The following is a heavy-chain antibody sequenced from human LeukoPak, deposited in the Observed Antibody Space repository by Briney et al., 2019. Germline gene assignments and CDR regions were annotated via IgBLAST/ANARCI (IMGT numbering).Heavy chain of an antibody. CDR3: ARTLRGYSRSWYGYYMDV. V-gene: IGHV4-34*01. J-gene: IGHJ6*03. CDR1: GGSFSGYY. CDR2: INHSGST. Sequence: PSETLSLTCAVYGGSFSGYYWSWIRQPPGKGLEWIGEINHSGSTNYNPSLKSRVTISVDTSKNQFSLKLSSVTAADTAVYYCARTLRGYSRSWYGYYMDVWGKGPTVTVSS. D-gene: IGHD6-13*01.